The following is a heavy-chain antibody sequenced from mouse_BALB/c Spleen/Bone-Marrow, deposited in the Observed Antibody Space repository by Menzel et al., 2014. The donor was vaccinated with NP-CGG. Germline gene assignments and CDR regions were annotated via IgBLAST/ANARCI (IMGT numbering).Heavy chain of an antibody. V-gene: IGHV1S22*01. CDR1: GYTFTSYW. J-gene: IGHJ4*01. Sequence: GSELVRPGASVKLSCKASGYTFTSYWMHWVKQRHGQGLEWIGNIYPGSGSTNYDEKFKSKGTLTVDTSYSTAYMHLSSLTSEDSAVYYCTRWVYGYMDHWGQGTSGTGAS. CDR3: TRWVYGYMDH. D-gene: IGHD1-2*01. CDR2: IYPGSGST.